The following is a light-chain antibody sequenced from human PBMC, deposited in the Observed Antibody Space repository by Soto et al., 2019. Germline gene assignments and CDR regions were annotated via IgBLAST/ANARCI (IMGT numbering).Light chain of an antibody. Sequence: EIVMTQSPVTLSVSPREIAXLSCRASHFVSRTLDWYPQKPGQAPRLXIYGASTRATGIQARLSGSGSGKEFTLNISNLQSEDFAVYFCQQYHNWPPITFGQGTRLEIK. J-gene: IGKJ5*01. CDR2: GAS. V-gene: IGKV3D-15*01. CDR3: QQYHNWPPIT. CDR1: HFVSRT.